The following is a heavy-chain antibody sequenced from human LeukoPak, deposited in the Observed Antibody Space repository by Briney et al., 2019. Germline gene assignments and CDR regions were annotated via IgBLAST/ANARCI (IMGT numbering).Heavy chain of an antibody. CDR1: GGSISSSSYY. D-gene: IGHD1-1*01. CDR2: IYYSGST. Sequence: PSETLSLTCTVSGGSISSSSYYWSWIRQPPGKGLEWIGYIYYSGSTNYNPSLKSRVTISVDTSKNQFSLKLSSVTAADTAVYYCARASWKDYYYYYMDVWGKGTTVTVSS. J-gene: IGHJ6*03. CDR3: ARASWKDYYYYYMDV. V-gene: IGHV4-61*05.